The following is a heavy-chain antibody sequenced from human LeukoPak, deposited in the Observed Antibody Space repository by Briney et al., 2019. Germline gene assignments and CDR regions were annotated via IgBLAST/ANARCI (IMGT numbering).Heavy chain of an antibody. J-gene: IGHJ4*02. V-gene: IGHV1-2*02. CDR1: GYTFTGYY. CDR2: INPNSGGT. D-gene: IGHD4-17*01. Sequence: ASVKVSCKASGYTFTGYYMHWVRQAPGQGLEWMGWINPNSGGTNYAQKFQGRVTMTRDTSISTAYMELSSLRSEDTAVYYCATAGDTVTTYVSVWGQGTLVTVSS. CDR3: ATAGDTVTTYVSV.